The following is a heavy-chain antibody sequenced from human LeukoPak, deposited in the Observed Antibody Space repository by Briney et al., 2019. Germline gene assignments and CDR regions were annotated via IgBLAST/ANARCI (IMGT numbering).Heavy chain of an antibody. D-gene: IGHD3-16*01. J-gene: IGHJ4*02. Sequence: GGSLRLSCAASGFTFNSYAMSWVRQAPGKGLEWASAISGSGGSTYYADSVEGRFTISRDNSKNTLYLQMNSLRAEDRAVYCCPKDRGGYSNSFDYWGEGTLVTVSS. CDR3: PKDRGGYSNSFDY. CDR2: ISGSGGST. CDR1: GFTFNSYA. V-gene: IGHV3-23*01.